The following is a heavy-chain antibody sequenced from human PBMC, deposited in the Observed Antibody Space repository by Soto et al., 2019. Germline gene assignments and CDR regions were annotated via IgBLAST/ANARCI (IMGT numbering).Heavy chain of an antibody. Sequence: QVQLVQSGAEVKKPGASVKVSCKASGYTFTSYDINWVRQATGQGLEWMWWMNPNSGNTGYAQKFQGRVTMTRNTSISTDYMELSSLKTEDTAVYYCARGHAAAGAFDYWGQGTLVTVSS. J-gene: IGHJ4*02. V-gene: IGHV1-8*01. CDR1: GYTFTSYD. CDR3: ARGHAAAGAFDY. D-gene: IGHD6-13*01. CDR2: MNPNSGNT.